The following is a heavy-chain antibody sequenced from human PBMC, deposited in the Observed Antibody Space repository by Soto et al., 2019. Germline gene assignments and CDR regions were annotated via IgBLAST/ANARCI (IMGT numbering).Heavy chain of an antibody. V-gene: IGHV4-31*03. J-gene: IGHJ4*02. Sequence: NPSKTLSLTCTVSGGSISSGGYYWSWIRQHPGKGLEWIGYIYYSGSTYYNPSLKSRVTISVDTSKNQFSLKLSSVTAADTAVYYCGASDSSGYYSPAYWGQGTLVTVSS. CDR1: GGSISSGGYY. CDR3: GASDSSGYYSPAY. D-gene: IGHD3-22*01. CDR2: IYYSGST.